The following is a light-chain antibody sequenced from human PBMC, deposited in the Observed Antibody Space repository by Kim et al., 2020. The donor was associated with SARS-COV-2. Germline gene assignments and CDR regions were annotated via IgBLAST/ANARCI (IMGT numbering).Light chain of an antibody. Sequence: DIQMTQSPSTLSASVGDRVTITCRASQNINTWLTWYQQKPGKAPNLLIYKASNLQSGVPSRFSGSGSGTEFTLSISSLQPDDFATYYCQQYESYPLTFGGGTKVDIK. CDR2: KAS. J-gene: IGKJ4*01. V-gene: IGKV1-5*03. CDR3: QQYESYPLT. CDR1: QNINTW.